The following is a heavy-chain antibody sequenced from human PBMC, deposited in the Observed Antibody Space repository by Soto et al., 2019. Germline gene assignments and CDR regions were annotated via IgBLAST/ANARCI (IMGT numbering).Heavy chain of an antibody. CDR1: RASIYTYS. D-gene: IGHD1-26*01. CDR2: IYSSGSA. J-gene: IGHJ4*02. V-gene: IGHV4-4*07. Sequence: SETLSLSCTVSRASIYTYSWTWIRQPAGKGLQWIGHIYSSGSANYSPSLKSRVSMSVDSSKNQISLKLSSVTAADTAVYYCATIVGANDYWGQGTLVTVSS. CDR3: ATIVGANDY.